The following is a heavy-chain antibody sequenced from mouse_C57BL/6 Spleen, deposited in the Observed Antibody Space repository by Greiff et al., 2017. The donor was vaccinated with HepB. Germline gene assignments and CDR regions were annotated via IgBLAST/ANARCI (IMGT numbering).Heavy chain of an antibody. D-gene: IGHD2-3*01. CDR2: INPSSGYT. CDR1: GYTFTSYW. CDR3: ARSYDGFPWYFDV. J-gene: IGHJ1*03. V-gene: IGHV1-7*01. Sequence: LVESGAELAKPGASVKLSCKASGYTFTSYWMHWVKQRPGQGLEWIGYINPSSGYTKYNQKFKDKATLTADKSSSTAYMQLSSLTYEDSAVYYCARSYDGFPWYFDVWGTGTTVTVSS.